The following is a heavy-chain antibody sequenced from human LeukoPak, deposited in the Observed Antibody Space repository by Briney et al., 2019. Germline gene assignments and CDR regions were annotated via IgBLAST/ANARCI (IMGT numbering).Heavy chain of an antibody. D-gene: IGHD3-22*01. CDR1: GGTFSSYA. V-gene: IGHV1-69*13. CDR2: IIPIFGTA. CDR3: ARRTYYYDSSGYYYPFDI. Sequence: GASVKVSCKASGGTFSSYAISWVRQAPGQGLEWMGGIIPIFGTANYAQKFQGRVTITADESTSTAYMELSSLRSEDTAVYYCARRTYYYDSSGYYYPFDIWGQGTMVTVSS. J-gene: IGHJ3*02.